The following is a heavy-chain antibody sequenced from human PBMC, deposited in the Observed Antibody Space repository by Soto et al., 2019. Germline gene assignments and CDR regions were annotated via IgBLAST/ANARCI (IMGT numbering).Heavy chain of an antibody. D-gene: IGHD2-2*01. CDR1: GGSISSYF. Sequence: SETLSLTCAVSGGSISSYFWAWIRQPPGKGLEWIGSISYSGSTYYNPSLKSRVTISVDTSKNQFSVKLSSVTAADTAVYYCASTGRFAAIELWWFDPWGRGTLVTVSS. V-gene: IGHV4-39*01. J-gene: IGHJ5*02. CDR3: ASTGRFAAIELWWFDP. CDR2: ISYSGST.